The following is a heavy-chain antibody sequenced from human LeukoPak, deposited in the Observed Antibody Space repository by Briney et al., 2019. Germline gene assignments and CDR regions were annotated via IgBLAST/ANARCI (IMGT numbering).Heavy chain of an antibody. CDR1: GLTFSRTS. CDR2: ISFDGGTK. CDR3: ARGLTAIRGIEYSYYGMDV. V-gene: IGHV3-30-3*01. J-gene: IGHJ6*02. Sequence: GGSLRLSCAASGLTFSRTSVHWVRQSPGKGLEWVAVISFDGGTKYYADSVKGRLTVSRDNSKKALYLQVNSLRTEDTAVYFCARGLTAIRGIEYSYYGMDVWGQGTTVTVSS. D-gene: IGHD3-10*01.